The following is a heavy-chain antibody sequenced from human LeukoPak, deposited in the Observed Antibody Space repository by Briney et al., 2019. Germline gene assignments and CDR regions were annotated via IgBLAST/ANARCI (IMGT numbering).Heavy chain of an antibody. CDR1: GFTFSRYG. D-gene: IGHD3-9*01. J-gene: IGHJ4*02. V-gene: IGHV3-33*08. Sequence: GRSLRLSCVASGFTFSRYGMHWVRQAPGKGLEWVAVIWYDGSNKYYADSVKGRFTISRDNSKNTLYLQMNSLRAEDTAVYYCARDILTGYYLFDYWGQGTLVTVSS. CDR3: ARDILTGYYLFDY. CDR2: IWYDGSNK.